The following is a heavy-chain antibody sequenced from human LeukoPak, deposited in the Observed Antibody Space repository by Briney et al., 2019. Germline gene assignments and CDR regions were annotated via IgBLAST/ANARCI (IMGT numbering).Heavy chain of an antibody. D-gene: IGHD2-2*02. CDR3: ARAEDQLLYGGWFDP. Sequence: SETLSLTCTVYGGSISSYYWGWIRQPAGKGREWIGRIYTGGSTNSNPSLKSRVTMSVDTSKNQFSLKLSSVTAADTAVYYCARAEDQLLYGGWFDPWGQGTLVSVSS. CDR2: IYTGGST. J-gene: IGHJ5*02. CDR1: GGSISSYY. V-gene: IGHV4-4*07.